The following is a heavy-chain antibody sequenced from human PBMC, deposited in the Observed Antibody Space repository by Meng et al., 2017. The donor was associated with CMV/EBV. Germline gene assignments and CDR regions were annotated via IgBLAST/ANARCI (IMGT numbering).Heavy chain of an antibody. D-gene: IGHD2-15*01. CDR2: INHSGST. CDR1: GGSFSGYY. V-gene: IGHV4-34*01. Sequence: SETLSLTCAVYGGSFSGYYWSWIRQPPGKGLEWIGEINHSGSTNYNPSLKSRVTISVGTSKNQFSLKLSSVTAADTAVYYCASGALGYCSGGSCYPPYYGMDVWGQGTTVTVSS. CDR3: ASGALGYCSGGSCYPPYYGMDV. J-gene: IGHJ6*02.